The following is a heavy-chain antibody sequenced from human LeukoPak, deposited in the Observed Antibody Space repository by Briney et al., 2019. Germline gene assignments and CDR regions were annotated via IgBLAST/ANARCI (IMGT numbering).Heavy chain of an antibody. V-gene: IGHV1-69*13. D-gene: IGHD1-26*01. CDR1: GATFISYA. CDR3: ARRSIVGATTFDY. CDR2: IIPIFGTA. Sequence: SVKVSCKASGATFISYAMSWVRQAPGQGLEWMGGIIPIFGTANYAQKFQGRVTITADESTSTAYMELSSLRSEDTAVYYCARRSIVGATTFDYWGQGTLVTVSS. J-gene: IGHJ4*02.